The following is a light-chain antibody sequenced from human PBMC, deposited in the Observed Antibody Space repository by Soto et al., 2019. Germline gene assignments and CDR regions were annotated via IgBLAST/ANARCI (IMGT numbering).Light chain of an antibody. Sequence: QSVLAQPPSASGSPGQSVTISCTGTSSDVGGYNYVSWYQQHPGKAPKLMICEVSKRPSGVPDRFSGSKSGNTASLTVSGLQAEDEADYYCSSYAGSNIRYVFGTGTKVTVL. CDR2: EVS. CDR1: SSDVGGYNY. J-gene: IGLJ1*01. V-gene: IGLV2-8*01. CDR3: SSYAGSNIRYV.